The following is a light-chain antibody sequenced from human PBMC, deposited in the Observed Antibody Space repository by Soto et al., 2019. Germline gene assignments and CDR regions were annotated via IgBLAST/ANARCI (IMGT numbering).Light chain of an antibody. Sequence: EIVRTQSPANLSLSQGERATLSCRASQSFSSNLAWYQQKPGQAPRLLIYGASTRATGVPARFSGSGSGTEFTLTISSLQSEDFAVYYCQQYNNWLRTLGQGTRLEIK. V-gene: IGKV3-15*01. CDR3: QQYNNWLRT. J-gene: IGKJ5*01. CDR2: GAS. CDR1: QSFSSN.